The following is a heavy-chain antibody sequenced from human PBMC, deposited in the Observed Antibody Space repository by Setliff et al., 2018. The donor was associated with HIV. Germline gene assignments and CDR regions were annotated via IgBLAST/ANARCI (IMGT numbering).Heavy chain of an antibody. V-gene: IGHV4-59*08. CDR3: ARQIPIPGIAITPVDY. J-gene: IGHJ4*02. Sequence: PLETLSLTCTVSGGSIRSYYWSWIRQSPGKGLEWIGYVFYNGDTAYNPSLKSRLTISVDTSKSQFSLTLTSVTAADTAVYYCARQIPIPGIAITPVDYWGQGALVTVSS. CDR2: VFYNGDT. D-gene: IGHD5-12*01. CDR1: GGSIRSYY.